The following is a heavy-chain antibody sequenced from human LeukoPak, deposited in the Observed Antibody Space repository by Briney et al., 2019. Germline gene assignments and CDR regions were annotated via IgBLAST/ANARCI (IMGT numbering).Heavy chain of an antibody. D-gene: IGHD2-2*02. J-gene: IGHJ6*03. CDR3: AKDADCSSTSCYTYYYYYMDV. CDR2: IYYSGST. CDR1: GGSISSYY. V-gene: IGHV4-59*01. Sequence: PSETLSLTCTVSGGSISSYYWSWIRQPPGKGLEWIGYIYYSGSTNYNPSLKSRVTISVDTSKNQFSLKLSSVTAADTAVYYCAKDADCSSTSCYTYYYYYMDVWGKGTTVTVSS.